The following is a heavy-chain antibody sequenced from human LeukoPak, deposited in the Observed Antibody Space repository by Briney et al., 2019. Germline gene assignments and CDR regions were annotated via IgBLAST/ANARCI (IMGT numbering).Heavy chain of an antibody. V-gene: IGHV3-30*18. Sequence: PGGSLRLSCAASGFTFSSYGMHWVRHAPGKGLEWVAAISYDGSNKYYADSVKGRFTISRENSKITLYLQMNSLRAEDTAVYYCAKDRGPYYDFWSGYYAGPSPYAMDVWGQGTTVTVSS. CDR1: GFTFSSYG. J-gene: IGHJ6*02. D-gene: IGHD3-3*01. CDR2: ISYDGSNK. CDR3: AKDRGPYYDFWSGYYAGPSPYAMDV.